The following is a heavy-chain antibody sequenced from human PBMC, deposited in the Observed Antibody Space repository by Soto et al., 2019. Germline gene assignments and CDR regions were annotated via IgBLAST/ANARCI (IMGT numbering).Heavy chain of an antibody. D-gene: IGHD5-12*01. CDR2: IYPGDSDT. V-gene: IGHV5-51*01. CDR1: GYSFTSYW. J-gene: IGHJ3*02. Sequence: RGESLRISCKGSGYSFTSYWIGWVRQMPGKGLEWMGIIYPGDSDTRYSPSFQGQVTISADKSISTAYLQWSSLKASDTAMYYCARQGPSGYKFVDIWGQGTMVTVSS. CDR3: ARQGPSGYKFVDI.